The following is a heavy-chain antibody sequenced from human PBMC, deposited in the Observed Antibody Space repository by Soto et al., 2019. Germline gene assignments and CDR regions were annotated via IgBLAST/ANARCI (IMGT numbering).Heavy chain of an antibody. J-gene: IGHJ6*03. D-gene: IGHD5-12*01. V-gene: IGHV3-7*01. CDR2: IKQDGSEK. CDR3: ARDRVATILSYMDV. Sequence: GGSLRLSCAASGFPFSSYWMSWVRQAPGKGLEWVANIKQDGSEKYYVDSVKGRFTISRDNAKNSLYLQMNSLRAEDTAVYYCARDRVATILSYMDVWGKGTTVTVSS. CDR1: GFPFSSYW.